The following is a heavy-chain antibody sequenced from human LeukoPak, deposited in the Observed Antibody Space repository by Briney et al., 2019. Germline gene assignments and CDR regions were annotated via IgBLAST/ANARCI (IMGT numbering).Heavy chain of an antibody. CDR2: ITSSGSTI. Sequence: GGSLRLSCAASGFTFSTYEMNWVCQPPGKGLEWVSYITSSGSTIYYADSVKGRFTISRDNAKNSLYLQMSSLRAEDTAVYYCASGGTLFDYWGQGTLVTVSS. J-gene: IGHJ4*02. CDR1: GFTFSTYE. V-gene: IGHV3-48*03. CDR3: ASGGTLFDY. D-gene: IGHD1-1*01.